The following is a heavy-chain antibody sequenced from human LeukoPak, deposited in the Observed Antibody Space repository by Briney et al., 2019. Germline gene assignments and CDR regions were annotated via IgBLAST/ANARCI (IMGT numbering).Heavy chain of an antibody. J-gene: IGHJ4*02. CDR1: GGSFSGYY. CDR3: TRGAGWLIDY. V-gene: IGHV4-59*01. D-gene: IGHD3-16*01. Sequence: SETLSLTCAVYGGSFSGYYWSWIRQPPGKGLEWIGYFYNSGSSTYNPSLKSRVTISVDTSKEQFSLKVNSVTAADTAVYYCTRGAGWLIDYWGQGILVTVSS. CDR2: FYNSGSS.